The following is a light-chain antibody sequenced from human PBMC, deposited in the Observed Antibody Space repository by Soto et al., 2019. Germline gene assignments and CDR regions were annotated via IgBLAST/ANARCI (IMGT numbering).Light chain of an antibody. CDR1: QSVSSSY. Sequence: EIVLTQSPGTLSLSPGERATLSCRASQSVSSSYLAWFQQKPGQAPRLLIYGASTRATGIPDRFGGSGSGTDFTLTISRLEPEDFAVYYCQQYNNWPPVTFGPGTKVDI. CDR2: GAS. V-gene: IGKV3-20*01. CDR3: QQYNNWPPVT. J-gene: IGKJ3*01.